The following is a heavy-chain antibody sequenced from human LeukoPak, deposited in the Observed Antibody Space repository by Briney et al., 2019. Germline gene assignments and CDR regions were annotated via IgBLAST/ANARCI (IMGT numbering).Heavy chain of an antibody. Sequence: GESLKVSCKGAGYSFTSYWIGWVRQMPGKGLEWMGIIYPGDSDTRYSRSFQGQVTISADKSISTAYLQWSSLKASDTAMYYCASAYCGGDCYLNDAFDIWGQGTMVTVSS. D-gene: IGHD2-21*02. V-gene: IGHV5-51*01. J-gene: IGHJ3*02. CDR1: GYSFTSYW. CDR3: ASAYCGGDCYLNDAFDI. CDR2: IYPGDSDT.